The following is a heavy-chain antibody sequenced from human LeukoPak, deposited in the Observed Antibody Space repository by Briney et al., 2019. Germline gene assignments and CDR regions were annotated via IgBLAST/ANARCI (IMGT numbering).Heavy chain of an antibody. D-gene: IGHD6-19*01. Sequence: SETLSLTCTVSGGSISSYYWSWIRQPPGKGLEWIGYIYYSGSTNYNPSLKSRVTISVDTSKKQFSLKLSSVTAADTAVYYCARDIGQIAVAGPDAFDIWGQGTMVTVSS. CDR3: ARDIGQIAVAGPDAFDI. J-gene: IGHJ3*02. CDR2: IYYSGST. CDR1: GGSISSYY. V-gene: IGHV4-59*01.